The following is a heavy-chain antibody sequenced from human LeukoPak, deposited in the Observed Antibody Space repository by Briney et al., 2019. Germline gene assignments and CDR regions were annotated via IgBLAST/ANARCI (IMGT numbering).Heavy chain of an antibody. CDR2: MNPNSGNT. CDR1: GYTYSSYG. V-gene: IGHV1-8*02. CDR3: ASYYYGSGIDP. D-gene: IGHD3-10*01. J-gene: IGHJ5*02. Sequence: VASVKVSCKASGYTYSSYGISWVRQATGQGLEWMGWMNPNSGNTGYAQKFQGRVTMTRNTSISTAYMELSSLRSEDTAVYYCASYYYGSGIDPWGQGTLVTVSS.